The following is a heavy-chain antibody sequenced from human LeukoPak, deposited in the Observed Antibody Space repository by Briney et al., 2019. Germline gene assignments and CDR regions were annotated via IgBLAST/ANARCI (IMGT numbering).Heavy chain of an antibody. J-gene: IGHJ4*02. CDR1: GFTFNSYA. V-gene: IGHV3-23*01. CDR3: AKFRGSERTAIDS. CDR2: ISGGGGRT. D-gene: IGHD1-1*01. Sequence: QPGESLRISCAASGFTFNSYAMSWVRQAPGKELEWVSTISGGGGRTWYADSVKGRFTISRDNSKNTVDVQLNSLRAEDTAVYYCAKFRGSERTAIDSWGQGTLVTVSS.